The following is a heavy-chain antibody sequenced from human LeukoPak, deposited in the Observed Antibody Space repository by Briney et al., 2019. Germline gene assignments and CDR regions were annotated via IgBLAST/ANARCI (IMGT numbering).Heavy chain of an antibody. CDR3: AKGGAGYCSSTSCLYYFDY. D-gene: IGHD2-2*01. Sequence: GGSLRLSCAASAFTVSSKYMNWVRQAPGKGLEWVSTISGSGDSTYYADSVKGRFTISRDNSKNTLLLQMNSLRAEDTAVYYCAKGGAGYCSSTSCLYYFDYWGQGTLVTVST. V-gene: IGHV3-23*01. CDR2: ISGSGDST. CDR1: AFTVSSKY. J-gene: IGHJ4*02.